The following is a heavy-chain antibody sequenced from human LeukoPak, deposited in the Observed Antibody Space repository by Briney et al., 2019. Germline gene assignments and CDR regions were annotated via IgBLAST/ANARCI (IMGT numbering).Heavy chain of an antibody. J-gene: IGHJ3*02. V-gene: IGHV4-30-4*08. Sequence: PSQTLSLTCTVSGFSISSGDYYWSWIRQPPGKGLEWIGYIYYSGSTYYNPSLKSRVTISVDTSKNQFSLKLSSVTAADTAVYYCASTIPAAMAQAFDIWGQGTMVTVSS. CDR2: IYYSGST. CDR3: ASTIPAAMAQAFDI. D-gene: IGHD2-2*01. CDR1: GFSISSGDYY.